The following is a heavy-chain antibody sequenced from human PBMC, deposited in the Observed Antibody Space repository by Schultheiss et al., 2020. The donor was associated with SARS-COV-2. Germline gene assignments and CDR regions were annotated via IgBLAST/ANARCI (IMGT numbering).Heavy chain of an antibody. V-gene: IGHV4-34*01. CDR2: INHSGST. CDR1: GGSISSYY. CDR3: ARGRRVLSRSGSYFDY. D-gene: IGHD3-3*01. J-gene: IGHJ4*02. Sequence: SETLSLTCTVSGGSISSYYWSWIRQPPGKGLEWIGEINHSGSTNYNPSLKSRVTISVDTSKNQFSLKLSSVTAADTAVYYCARGRRVLSRSGSYFDYWGQGTLVTVSS.